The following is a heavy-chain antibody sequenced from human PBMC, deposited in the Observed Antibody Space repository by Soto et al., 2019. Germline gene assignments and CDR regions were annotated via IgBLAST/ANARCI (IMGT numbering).Heavy chain of an antibody. CDR3: AKDTRDLPPRFDY. J-gene: IGHJ4*02. Sequence: SLRLSCAASGFTFSHYSMTWVRQAPGRGLEWVSAISGSGGSTYYADSVKGRFTISRDNSKNTLYLQMNSLRAGDTAVYYCAKDTRDLPPRFDYWGQGTLVTVSS. CDR1: GFTFSHYS. CDR2: ISGSGGST. V-gene: IGHV3-23*01. D-gene: IGHD2-2*01.